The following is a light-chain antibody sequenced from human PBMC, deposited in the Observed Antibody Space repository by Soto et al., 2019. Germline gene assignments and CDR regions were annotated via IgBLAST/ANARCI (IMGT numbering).Light chain of an antibody. Sequence: DIQMTQSPSTLPASVGDRVTITCRASQSISNWLAWYQQKPGKAPKLLIYDASSLESGVPSRFSGSGSGTEFTLTISSLQTDDFASYYCQQYDSYSWTFGQGTKV. CDR3: QQYDSYSWT. J-gene: IGKJ1*01. CDR2: DAS. CDR1: QSISNW. V-gene: IGKV1-5*01.